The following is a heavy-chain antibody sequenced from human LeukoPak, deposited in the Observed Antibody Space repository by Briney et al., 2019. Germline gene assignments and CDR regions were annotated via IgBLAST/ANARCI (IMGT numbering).Heavy chain of an antibody. D-gene: IGHD6-6*01. CDR3: ARDVGRSSSSSNSYYYYMDA. Sequence: SATLSLTCTAYGGSISNYYCSWIRQPAGKELQWLGPTYTSGSTNYNPSLKSRVTMSVDTSKNQFSLKLDSVTAADTAVYYCARDVGRSSSSSNSYYYYMDAWGKGTTVTVSS. CDR1: GGSISNYY. CDR2: TYTSGST. J-gene: IGHJ6*03. V-gene: IGHV4-4*07.